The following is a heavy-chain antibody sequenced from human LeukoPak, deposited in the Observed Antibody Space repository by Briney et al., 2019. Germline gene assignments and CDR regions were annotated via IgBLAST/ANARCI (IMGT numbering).Heavy chain of an antibody. CDR1: GGSISSYY. D-gene: IGHD1-7*01. Sequence: SETLSLTCTVSGGSISSYYWSCIRQPPGKGLEWIGYIYYSGSTNYNPSLKSRVTISVDTSKNQFSLKLSSVTAADTAVYYCARVNWNYGFMVRAFDIWGQGTMVTVSS. J-gene: IGHJ3*02. CDR3: ARVNWNYGFMVRAFDI. V-gene: IGHV4-59*01. CDR2: IYYSGST.